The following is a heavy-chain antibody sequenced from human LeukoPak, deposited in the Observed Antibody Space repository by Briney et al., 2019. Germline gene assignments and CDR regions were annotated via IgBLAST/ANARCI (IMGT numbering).Heavy chain of an antibody. Sequence: SETLSLTCTVSGGSISSYYWSWIRQPPGKGLEWIGYIHYSGSTNHNSSLKSRVTISVDTSKNQYSLKLSSVTAADTAVYYCARDGVAGGFDYWGQGTLVTVSS. CDR3: ARDGVAGGFDY. J-gene: IGHJ4*02. CDR2: IHYSGST. CDR1: GGSISSYY. V-gene: IGHV4-59*01. D-gene: IGHD6-19*01.